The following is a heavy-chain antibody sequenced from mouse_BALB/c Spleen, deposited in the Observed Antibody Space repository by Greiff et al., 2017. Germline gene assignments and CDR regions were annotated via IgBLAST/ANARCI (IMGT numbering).Heavy chain of an antibody. D-gene: IGHD2-10*02. Sequence: EVKLVESGGGLLQPGGSRKLSCAASGFTFSSFGMHWVRQAPEKGLEWVAYISSGSSTIYYADTVKGRFTISRDNPKNTLFLQMTSLRSEDTAMYYCARYGNYAMDYWGQGTSVTVSS. CDR3: ARYGNYAMDY. CDR1: GFTFSSFG. CDR2: ISSGSSTI. V-gene: IGHV5-17*02. J-gene: IGHJ4*01.